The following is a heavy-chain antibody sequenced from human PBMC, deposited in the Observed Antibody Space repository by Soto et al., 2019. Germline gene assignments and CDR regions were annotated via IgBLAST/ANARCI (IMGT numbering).Heavy chain of an antibody. J-gene: IGHJ6*02. Sequence: ASVKVSCKASGYTFTSYGISWVRQAPGQGLEWMGWISGYNGDKEYAPKVQGRVTMTTDTLTRTAYMELRSLRSDDTAVYYCVRYRHQLSPHYYGMDVWGQGTTVTVSS. V-gene: IGHV1-18*04. D-gene: IGHD1-1*01. CDR1: GYTFTSYG. CDR3: VRYRHQLSPHYYGMDV. CDR2: ISGYNGDK.